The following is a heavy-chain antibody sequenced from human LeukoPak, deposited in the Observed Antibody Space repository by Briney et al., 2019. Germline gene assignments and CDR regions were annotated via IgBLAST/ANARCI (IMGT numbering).Heavy chain of an antibody. CDR2: ISAYNGNT. CDR3: ARDRPGYCSGGSCYADY. CDR1: GYTFTSYG. J-gene: IGHJ4*01. Sequence: ASVKVSCKASGYTFTSYGISWVRQAPGQGLEWMGWISAYNGNTNYAQKLQGRVTMTTDTSTSTAYMELRSLGSDDTAVYYCARDRPGYCSGGSCYADYWGQGTLVTVSS. V-gene: IGHV1-18*01. D-gene: IGHD2-15*01.